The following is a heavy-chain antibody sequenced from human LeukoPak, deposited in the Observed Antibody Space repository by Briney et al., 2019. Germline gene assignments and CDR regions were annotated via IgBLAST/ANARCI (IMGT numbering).Heavy chain of an antibody. CDR1: GFTFNNAW. V-gene: IGHV3-15*01. Sequence: GGSLRLSCAASGFTFNNAWMSWVRQAPGKGLEWIGRIKSDGGTTDYAAPVKGRFTISRDDSKNTLYLQMNSLKAEDTAVYYCTTDLGDYGDYVRCWGQGTLVTVSS. D-gene: IGHD4-17*01. CDR2: IKSDGGTT. J-gene: IGHJ4*02. CDR3: TTDLGDYGDYVRC.